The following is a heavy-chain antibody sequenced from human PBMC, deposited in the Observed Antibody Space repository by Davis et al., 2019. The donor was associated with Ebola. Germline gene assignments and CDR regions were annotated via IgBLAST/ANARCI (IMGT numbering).Heavy chain of an antibody. CDR1: GFTFTNYW. CDR3: ATTRISVLGGVIVPSSFDF. J-gene: IGHJ4*02. D-gene: IGHD3-10*01. V-gene: IGHV5-51*01. CDR2: IFPGVSDT. Sequence: GESLKISCQGAGFTFTNYWIAWLRPMCGKGLDWMGIIFPGVSDTKYSPSFQGQVTMSPDKSNNNAFLQWNNLRASDTSMYYCATTRISVLGGVIVPSSFDFWGQGTLVTVSS.